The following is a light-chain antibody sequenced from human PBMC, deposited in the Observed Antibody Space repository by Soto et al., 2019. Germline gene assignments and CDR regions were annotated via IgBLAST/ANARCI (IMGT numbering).Light chain of an antibody. J-gene: IGLJ2*01. CDR3: SSYAGSNV. V-gene: IGLV2-8*01. CDR1: SSDVGGYNY. CDR2: EVN. Sequence: QSVLTQSPSASGSPGQSVTISCTGTSSDVGGYNYVSWYQQHPGKAPKLMIYEVNKRPSGVPDRFSGSKSGNTASLTVSGLQAEDEADYYCSSYAGSNVFGGGTQLTVL.